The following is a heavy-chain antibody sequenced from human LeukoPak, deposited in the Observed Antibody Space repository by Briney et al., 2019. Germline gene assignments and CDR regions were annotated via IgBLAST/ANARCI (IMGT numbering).Heavy chain of an antibody. CDR3: ARFNSGWYGAFNI. J-gene: IGHJ3*02. V-gene: IGHV1-2*02. D-gene: IGHD6-19*01. CDR2: INPNSGGT. CDR1: GYTFTGYY. Sequence: ASVKVSCKASGYTFTGYYLHWVRQAPGQGLEWMGWINPNSGGTNYAQKFQGRVTMTRDTSISTAYMELSRLRSDDTAVYYCARFNSGWYGAFNIWGQGTMVTVSS.